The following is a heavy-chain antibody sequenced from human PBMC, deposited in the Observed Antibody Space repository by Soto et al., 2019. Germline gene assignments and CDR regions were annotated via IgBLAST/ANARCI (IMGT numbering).Heavy chain of an antibody. Sequence: GGSLRLSCAASGFTLNNYAMNWVRQAPGMGLEWVATISNTGGGTYYADSVKGRFTISRDNSKNTLYLQMSSLRVEDTAVYYCAKDRLAGNFDYWGQGTQVTVSS. V-gene: IGHV3-23*01. CDR3: AKDRLAGNFDY. J-gene: IGHJ4*02. CDR2: ISNTGGGT. CDR1: GFTLNNYA.